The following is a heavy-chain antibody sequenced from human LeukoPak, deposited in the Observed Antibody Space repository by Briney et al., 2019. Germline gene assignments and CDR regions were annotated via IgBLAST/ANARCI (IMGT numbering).Heavy chain of an antibody. Sequence: GGPLNLPCEPSEFTLINFGKTWSRQPQGKGRDWLPTIKQDGSEKYYMDSVKGRFTISRDNAKNSLFLQMNSLRAEDTAVYYCARGDRVGVTTGHFDYWGQGTLVTVSS. D-gene: IGHD1-26*01. CDR1: EFTLINFG. CDR3: ARGDRVGVTTGHFDY. J-gene: IGHJ4*02. CDR2: IKQDGSEK. V-gene: IGHV3-7*03.